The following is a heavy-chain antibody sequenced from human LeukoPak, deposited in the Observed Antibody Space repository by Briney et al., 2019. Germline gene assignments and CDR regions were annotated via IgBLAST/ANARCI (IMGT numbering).Heavy chain of an antibody. J-gene: IGHJ2*01. CDR3: ARDPGDTYHDWYFDL. D-gene: IGHD4-17*01. Sequence: PSETLSLTCTVVGEYISSYYWSWIRQSADNGLEWIRRVHISGTTHYNPSLQGRVYMSVDMSKNQFSLNLNSVTAADTAVYYCARDPGDTYHDWYFDLWGRGTVVTVSS. V-gene: IGHV4-4*07. CDR2: VHISGTT. CDR1: GEYISSYY.